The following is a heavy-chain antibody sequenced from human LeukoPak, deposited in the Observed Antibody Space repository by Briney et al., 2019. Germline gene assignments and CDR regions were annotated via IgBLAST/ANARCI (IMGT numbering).Heavy chain of an antibody. CDR2: ISSSGSTI. Sequence: GXSLXLSCAASGFTFSSYEMNWVRQAPGKGLEWVSYISSSGSTIYYADSVKGRFTISRDNAKNSLYLQMNSLRAEDTAVYYCARASIAAAGIHYWGQGTLVTVSS. J-gene: IGHJ4*02. CDR3: ARASIAAAGIHY. V-gene: IGHV3-48*03. D-gene: IGHD6-13*01. CDR1: GFTFSSYE.